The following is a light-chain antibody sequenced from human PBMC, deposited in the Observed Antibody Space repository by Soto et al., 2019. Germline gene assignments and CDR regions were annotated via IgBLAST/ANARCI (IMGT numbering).Light chain of an antibody. Sequence: IVLTQSPGTLSLSPGERATLSCRASQSVSSRYLVWNQQRTSQPPRLLIYGTSTKAEGISDRFNNREEGTDFTLTIYRLEPGDSAVYYCQQYGTSALTFGGGTKV. CDR2: GTS. V-gene: IGKV3-20*01. J-gene: IGKJ4*01. CDR1: QSVSSRY. CDR3: QQYGTSALT.